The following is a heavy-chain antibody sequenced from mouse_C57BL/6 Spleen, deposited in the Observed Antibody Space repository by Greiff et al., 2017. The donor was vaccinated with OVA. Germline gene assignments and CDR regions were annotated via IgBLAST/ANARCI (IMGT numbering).Heavy chain of an antibody. CDR1: GYTFTSYW. Sequence: QVQLKEPGTELVKPGASVKLSCKASGYTFTSYWMHWVKQRPGQGLEWIGNINPSNGGTNYNEKFKSKATLTVDKSSSTAYMQLSSLTSEDSAVYYCARSGGWLLRGWFAYWGQGTLVTVSA. CDR2: INPSNGGT. J-gene: IGHJ3*01. V-gene: IGHV1-53*01. CDR3: ARSGGWLLRGWFAY. D-gene: IGHD2-3*01.